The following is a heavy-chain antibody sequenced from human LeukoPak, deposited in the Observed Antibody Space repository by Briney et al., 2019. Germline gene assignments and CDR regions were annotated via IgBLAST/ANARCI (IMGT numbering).Heavy chain of an antibody. CDR1: EFTFSSYA. Sequence: GGSLRLSCAASEFTFSSYAMQWVRQAPGKGLEWVSGITVSGGTTYYTNSVKGRFTISRDNAKNTLYLQMNSLRAEDTAVYYYARVRATFSPHFDNWGQGTLVTVSS. CDR3: ARVRATFSPHFDN. CDR2: ITVSGGTT. D-gene: IGHD5-12*01. V-gene: IGHV3-23*01. J-gene: IGHJ4*02.